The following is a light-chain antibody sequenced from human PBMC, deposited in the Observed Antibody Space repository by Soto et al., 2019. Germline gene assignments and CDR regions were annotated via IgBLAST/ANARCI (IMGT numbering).Light chain of an antibody. CDR1: QSLSQY. CDR3: QQRTNWPLT. Sequence: VLRDSPAGRALSRGRVATWAVGASQSLSQYLAWYQQKPGQVPRLLIYDASNRATGIPARFSGSGYGTDLPLTTGPLVPQDFAVYYCQQRTNWPLTFGGGTKVDIK. CDR2: DAS. V-gene: IGKV3-11*01. J-gene: IGKJ4*01.